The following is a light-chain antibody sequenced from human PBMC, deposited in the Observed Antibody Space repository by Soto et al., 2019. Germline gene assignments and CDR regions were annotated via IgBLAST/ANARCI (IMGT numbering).Light chain of an antibody. V-gene: IGKV1-39*01. Sequence: IQMIQSPSSLSASVGDRVTITCRASQSINNYLNWYQQKPGKAPKLLIYTTSSLQSGVPSRFSGSGSGTDFTLTISNLQPEDFATYYCQQSYSMLFTFGGGTKVDIK. J-gene: IGKJ4*01. CDR2: TTS. CDR1: QSINNY. CDR3: QQSYSMLFT.